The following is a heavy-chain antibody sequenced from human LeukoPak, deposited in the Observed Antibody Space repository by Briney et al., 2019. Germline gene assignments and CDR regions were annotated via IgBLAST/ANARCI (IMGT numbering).Heavy chain of an antibody. D-gene: IGHD3-22*01. CDR1: GYTFTSYG. CDR2: IIPIFGTA. CDR3: AGDPLPTYYYENWFDP. V-gene: IGHV1-69*13. Sequence: GASVKVSCKASGYTFTSYGISWVRQAPGQGLEWMGGIIPIFGTANYAQKFQGRVTITADESTSTAYMELSSLRSEDTAVYYCAGDPLPTYYYENWFDPWGQGTLVTVSS. J-gene: IGHJ5*02.